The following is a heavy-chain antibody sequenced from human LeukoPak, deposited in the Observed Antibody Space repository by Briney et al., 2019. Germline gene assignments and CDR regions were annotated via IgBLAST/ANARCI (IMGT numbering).Heavy chain of an antibody. CDR3: ARSLAVAGYSYYYYLDV. D-gene: IGHD6-19*01. CDR1: AGSIGDNY. V-gene: IGHV4-59*01. CDR2: IYSSGSS. J-gene: IGHJ6*03. Sequence: RPSATLSLTCTASAGSIGDNYWSWIRHPPGRGLELIGFIYSSGSSNYNHSLKSRVTISVDTSKNQFALRLNSVTAADTAAYFCARSLAVAGYSYYYYLDVWGTGTTVAVSS.